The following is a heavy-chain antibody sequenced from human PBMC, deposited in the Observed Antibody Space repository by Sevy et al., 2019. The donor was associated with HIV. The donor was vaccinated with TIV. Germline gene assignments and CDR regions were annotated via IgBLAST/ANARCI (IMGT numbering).Heavy chain of an antibody. J-gene: IGHJ4*02. D-gene: IGHD6-19*01. V-gene: IGHV3-48*03. Sequence: GGSLRLSCAASGFTFSSYEMNWVRQAPGKGLEWVSYISNSGTTISYSDSVRGRFTISRDNARNSLYLQMNSLRGEDTAVYYCARDRQGITVAGTAIDYWGQGTLVTVSS. CDR2: ISNSGTTI. CDR3: ARDRQGITVAGTAIDY. CDR1: GFTFSSYE.